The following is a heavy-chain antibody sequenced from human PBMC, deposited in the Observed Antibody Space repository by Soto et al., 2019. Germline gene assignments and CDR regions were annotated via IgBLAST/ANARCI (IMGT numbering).Heavy chain of an antibody. Sequence: QVQLVESGGGVVQPGRSLRLSCAASGFTFSSYGMHWVRQAPGKGLEWVAVIWYDGSNKYYADSVKGRFTISRDSSKNTLYLQMNSLRAEDTAVYYCARAGYYGSGSYYNDYWGQGTLVTVSS. V-gene: IGHV3-33*01. D-gene: IGHD3-10*01. J-gene: IGHJ4*02. CDR3: ARAGYYGSGSYYNDY. CDR1: GFTFSSYG. CDR2: IWYDGSNK.